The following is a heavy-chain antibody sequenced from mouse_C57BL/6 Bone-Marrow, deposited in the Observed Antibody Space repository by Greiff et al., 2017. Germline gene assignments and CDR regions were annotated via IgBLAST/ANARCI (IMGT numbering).Heavy chain of an antibody. CDR3: ARDGDYYAMDY. J-gene: IGHJ4*01. CDR2: SRNKANDYTT. Sequence: DVMLVESGGGLVQSGRSLRLSCATSGFTFSDFYMEWVRQAPGKGLEWIAASRNKANDYTTEYSASVKGRFIVSRDTSQSILYLQMNALRAEDTAIYYCARDGDYYAMDYWGQGTSVTVSS. CDR1: GFTFSDFY. V-gene: IGHV7-1*01.